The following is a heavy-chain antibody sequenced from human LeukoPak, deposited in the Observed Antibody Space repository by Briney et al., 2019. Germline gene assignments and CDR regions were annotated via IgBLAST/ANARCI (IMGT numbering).Heavy chain of an antibody. CDR1: GYTFTSYG. D-gene: IGHD3-22*01. CDR2: ISAYNGNT. Sequence: GASVKVSCKASGYTFTSYGISWVRQAPGQGLERMGWISAYNGNTNYAQKLQGRVTMTTDTSTSTAYMELRSLRSDDTAVYYCARDPPYYYDSSGYYYAIFDYWGQGTLVTVSS. CDR3: ARDPPYYYDSSGYYYAIFDY. J-gene: IGHJ4*02. V-gene: IGHV1-18*01.